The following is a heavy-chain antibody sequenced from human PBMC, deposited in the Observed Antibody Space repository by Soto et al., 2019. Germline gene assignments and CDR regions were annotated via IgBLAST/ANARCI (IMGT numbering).Heavy chain of an antibody. CDR2: ISYDGSNK. CDR1: GFTFSSYG. D-gene: IGHD4-17*01. J-gene: IGHJ4*02. V-gene: IGHV3-30*18. CDR3: AKVQDYGDYVDY. Sequence: QVQLVESGGGVVQPGRSLRLSCAASGFTFSSYGMHWVRRAPGKGLEWVAVISYDGSNKYYADSVKGRFTISRDNSKNTLYLQMNSLRAEDTAVYYCAKVQDYGDYVDYWGQGTLVTVSS.